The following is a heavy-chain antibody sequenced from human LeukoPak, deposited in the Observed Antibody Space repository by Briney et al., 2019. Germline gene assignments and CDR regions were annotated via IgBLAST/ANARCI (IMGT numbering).Heavy chain of an antibody. CDR2: ISSSGSTI. J-gene: IGHJ4*02. CDR3: ARESMATALSFDY. D-gene: IGHD5-24*01. V-gene: IGHV3-48*03. CDR1: GFTFSSYA. Sequence: PGGSLRLSCAASGFTFSSYAVNWVRQAPGKGLEWVSYISSSGSTIYYADSVKGRFTISRDNAKNSLYLQMNSLRAEDTAVYYCARESMATALSFDYWGQGTLVTVSS.